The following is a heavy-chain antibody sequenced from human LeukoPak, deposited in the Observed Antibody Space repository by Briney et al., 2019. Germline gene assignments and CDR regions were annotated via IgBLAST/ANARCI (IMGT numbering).Heavy chain of an antibody. CDR1: GFTFSSYA. Sequence: GGSLRLSXAASGFTFSSYAMSWVRQAPGKGLEWVSAICGSGGSTYYADSVKGRFTISRDNSKNTLYLQMNSLRAEDTAVYYCAKRGIVVVPAAIGYWGQGTLVTVSS. V-gene: IGHV3-23*01. CDR3: AKRGIVVVPAAIGY. CDR2: ICGSGGST. D-gene: IGHD2-2*01. J-gene: IGHJ4*02.